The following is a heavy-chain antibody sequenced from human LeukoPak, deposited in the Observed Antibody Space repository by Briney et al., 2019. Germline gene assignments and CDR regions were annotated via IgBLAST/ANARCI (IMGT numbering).Heavy chain of an antibody. J-gene: IGHJ3*02. CDR2: INPNSGGT. CDR1: GYTFTGYY. V-gene: IGHV1-2*02. Sequence: ASVKVSCKASGYTFTGYYMHWVRQAPGQGLEWMGWINPNSGGTNYAQKFQGRVTMTRDTSISTAYMELSRLRSDDTAVYYCARVNIIATAGPHDAFDIWGQGTMVTVSS. CDR3: ARVNIIATAGPHDAFDI. D-gene: IGHD6-13*01.